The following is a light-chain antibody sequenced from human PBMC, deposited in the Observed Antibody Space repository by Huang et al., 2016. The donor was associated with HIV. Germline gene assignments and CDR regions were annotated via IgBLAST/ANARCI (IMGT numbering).Light chain of an antibody. CDR2: AAS. J-gene: IGKJ5*01. CDR1: QDISNY. CDR3: QQYDSYPLT. Sequence: RVTITCRASQDISNYLVWFQQKPGKAPKFLIYAASSLQSGVPSRFSGSGSGTDFTLTINSLQPEDFATYFCQQYDSYPLTFGQGTRLDIK. V-gene: IGKV1-16*01.